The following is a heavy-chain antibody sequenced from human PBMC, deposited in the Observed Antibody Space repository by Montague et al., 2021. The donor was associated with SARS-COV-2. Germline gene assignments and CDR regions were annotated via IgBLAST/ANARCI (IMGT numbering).Heavy chain of an antibody. J-gene: IGHJ3*02. CDR3: ARDQLIRGVPAFDM. D-gene: IGHD3-10*01. CDR2: ISSGSGAI. Sequence: SLRLSCAASGFTFSTYNMNWVRQIPGKGLEWLSYISSGSGAIFYADAVKGRFTVSRDNAKNSLFLQMNSLRAEDTAVYYCARDQLIRGVPAFDMWGQGTMVTASS. CDR1: GFTFSTYN. V-gene: IGHV3-48*04.